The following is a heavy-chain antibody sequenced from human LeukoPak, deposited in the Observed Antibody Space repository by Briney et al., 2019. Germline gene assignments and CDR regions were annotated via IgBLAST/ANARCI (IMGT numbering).Heavy chain of an antibody. V-gene: IGHV6-1*01. Sequence: SQTLSLTCAISGDSVSSKSTAWNWIRQSPSRGLEWLGRIYYRSKWYNDYKLSEKSRVTINPDTSKNQFSLQMNSVTPEDTAVYYCARSGKNTFDYWGQGTLVTVSS. CDR1: GDSVSSKSTA. CDR3: ARSGKNTFDY. D-gene: IGHD1-26*01. CDR2: IYYRSKWYN. J-gene: IGHJ4*02.